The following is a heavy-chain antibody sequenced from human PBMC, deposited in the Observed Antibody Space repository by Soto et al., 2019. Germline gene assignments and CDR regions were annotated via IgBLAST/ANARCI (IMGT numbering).Heavy chain of an antibody. Sequence: QVQLVESGGGVVQPGRSLRLSCAASGFTFSSYAMHWVRQAPGKGLEWVAVISYDGSNKYYADSVKGRFTISRDSSKNTLYVQLNSLRADVTPLYYRARANYTGDNFDYWGQGTLVTVSS. V-gene: IGHV3-30-3*01. CDR1: GFTFSSYA. J-gene: IGHJ4*02. CDR2: ISYDGSNK. D-gene: IGHD1-7*01. CDR3: ARANYTGDNFDY.